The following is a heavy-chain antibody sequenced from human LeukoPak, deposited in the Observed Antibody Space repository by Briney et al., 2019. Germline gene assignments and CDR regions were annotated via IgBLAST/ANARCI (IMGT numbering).Heavy chain of an antibody. D-gene: IGHD3-3*01. J-gene: IGHJ4*02. CDR3: ARGAAIFGVVIPHFDY. CDR2: ISSSSSYI. Sequence: GGSLRLSCAASGFTFSSYGMHWVRQAPGKGLEWVSSISSSSSYIYYADSVKGRFTISRDNAKNSLYLQMNSLRAEDTAVYYCARGAAIFGVVIPHFDYWGQGTLVTVSS. V-gene: IGHV3-21*01. CDR1: GFTFSSYG.